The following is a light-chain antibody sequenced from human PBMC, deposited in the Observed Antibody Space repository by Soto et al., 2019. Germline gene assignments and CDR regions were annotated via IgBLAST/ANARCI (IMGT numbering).Light chain of an antibody. CDR1: SGDVGGYDF. V-gene: IGLV2-14*01. CDR3: SSCTSIGTFYV. Sequence: QSVLTQPASVSGSPGQSITISCTGTSGDVGGYDFVSWYQHHPGKAPKLMIYEVSNRPSGVSNRFSGSKSGSTASLTISGLQAEDEADYYCSSCTSIGTFYVFGTGTKATVL. CDR2: EVS. J-gene: IGLJ1*01.